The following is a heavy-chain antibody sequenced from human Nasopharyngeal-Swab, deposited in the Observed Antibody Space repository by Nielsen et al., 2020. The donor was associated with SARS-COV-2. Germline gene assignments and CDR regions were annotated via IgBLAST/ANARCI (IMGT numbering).Heavy chain of an antibody. Sequence: WIRQPPGKGLEWVSSISSSSSYIYYADSVKGRFTISRDNAKNSLYLQMNSLRAEDTAVYYCARVGYDYIWGSYRYTGGSFDYWGQGTLVTVSS. D-gene: IGHD3-16*02. J-gene: IGHJ4*02. CDR2: ISSSSSYI. V-gene: IGHV3-21*01. CDR3: ARVGYDYIWGSYRYTGGSFDY.